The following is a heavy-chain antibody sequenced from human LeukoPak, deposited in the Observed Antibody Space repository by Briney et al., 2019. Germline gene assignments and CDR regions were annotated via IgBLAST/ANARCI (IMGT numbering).Heavy chain of an antibody. CDR3: AKGVPVVAALPYYYMDV. CDR2: INSDASGT. CDR1: GFTFSSYW. V-gene: IGHV3-74*01. J-gene: IGHJ6*03. D-gene: IGHD2-15*01. Sequence: PGGSLSLSCAASGFTFSSYWMHWVRNARRTGLVLVSRINSDASGTSYADSLHGRFTTSRDDAKNTLFLLMNSLMAADTTVDYFAKGVPVVAALPYYYMDVWGKGTTVSVSS.